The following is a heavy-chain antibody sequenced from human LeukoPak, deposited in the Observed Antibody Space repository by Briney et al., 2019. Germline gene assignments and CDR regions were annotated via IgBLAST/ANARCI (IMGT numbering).Heavy chain of an antibody. J-gene: IGHJ4*02. Sequence: GGSLRLSCAASGFTFSSYSMNWVRQAPGKGLEWVSSISSSSSYIYYADSVKGRFTISRDNAKNSLYLQMNSLRAEDTAVYYCARDPEPPYYYDSSGYYSGVWGQGTLVTVTS. CDR3: ARDPEPPYYYDSSGYYSGV. CDR2: ISSSSSYI. CDR1: GFTFSSYS. V-gene: IGHV3-21*01. D-gene: IGHD3-22*01.